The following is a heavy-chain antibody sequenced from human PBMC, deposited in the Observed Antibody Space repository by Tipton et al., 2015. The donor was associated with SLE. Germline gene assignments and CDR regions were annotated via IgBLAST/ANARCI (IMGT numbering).Heavy chain of an antibody. CDR2: IYPGGFT. J-gene: IGHJ4*02. CDR3: ARVLDVLDY. D-gene: IGHD1-1*01. Sequence: TLSLTCTVSGDSISSHFWSWIRQPPGKGLEWIGRIYPGGFTYYNPSLESQVTISMDTSKNQFSLKLTSVTAADTAVYYCARVLDVLDYWGQGTLVTVSS. CDR1: GDSISSHF. V-gene: IGHV4-4*09.